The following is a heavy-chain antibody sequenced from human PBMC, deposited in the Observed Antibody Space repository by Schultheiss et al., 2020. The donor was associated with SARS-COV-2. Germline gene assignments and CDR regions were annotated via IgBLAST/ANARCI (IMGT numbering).Heavy chain of an antibody. Sequence: GGSLRLSCAASGFTFSSYWMHWVRQAPGKGLVWVSRINGDGSSTSYADSVKGRFTISRDNAKNTLYLQMNSLRAEDTAVYYCARATWRGTVPDDYWGQGTLVTVSS. V-gene: IGHV3-74*01. CDR1: GFTFSSYW. D-gene: IGHD4-11*01. CDR3: ARATWRGTVPDDY. J-gene: IGHJ4*02. CDR2: INGDGSST.